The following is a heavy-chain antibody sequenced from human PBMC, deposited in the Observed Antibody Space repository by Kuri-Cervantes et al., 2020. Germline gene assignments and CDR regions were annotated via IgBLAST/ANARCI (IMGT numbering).Heavy chain of an antibody. Sequence: GGSLRLSCAASGFTFSSYAMHWVRQAPGKGLEWVAVISYDGSNKYYADSVKGRFTISRDNSKNTLYLQMNSLRAEDTAVYYCANLLIVVVPAATDCWGQGTLVTVSS. D-gene: IGHD2-2*01. V-gene: IGHV3-30-3*01. J-gene: IGHJ4*02. CDR2: ISYDGSNK. CDR3: ANLLIVVVPAATDC. CDR1: GFTFSSYA.